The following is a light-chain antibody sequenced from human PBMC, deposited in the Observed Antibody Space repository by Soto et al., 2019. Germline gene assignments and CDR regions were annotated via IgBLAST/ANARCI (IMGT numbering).Light chain of an antibody. CDR1: QSISSNF. CDR2: GAS. V-gene: IGKV3-20*01. Sequence: EIVLTQSPDTLSLSPGERATLSCRASQSISSNFLAWYQQKPGQAPRLLIYGASSRATGIPDRFGGSGSGTDFTHVISRLEPEDFAVYYCQQYARSPTLFGGGTKVEIK. J-gene: IGKJ4*02. CDR3: QQYARSPTL.